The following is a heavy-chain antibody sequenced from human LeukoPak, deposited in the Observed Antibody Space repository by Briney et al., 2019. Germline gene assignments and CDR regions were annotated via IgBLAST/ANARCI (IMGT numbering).Heavy chain of an antibody. CDR1: GGPISNYY. CDR2: IYYSGTT. J-gene: IGHJ1*01. Sequence: SETLSLTCTVSGGPISNYYWSWIPQPPGKGLECMGYIYYSGTTNYNPSLKSRATISVDTTKNQFSLWLSSVTAADTAVYYCARHGGYSSPYLHWGQGTLVTVSS. CDR3: ARHGGYSSPYLH. V-gene: IGHV4-59*08. D-gene: IGHD6-13*01.